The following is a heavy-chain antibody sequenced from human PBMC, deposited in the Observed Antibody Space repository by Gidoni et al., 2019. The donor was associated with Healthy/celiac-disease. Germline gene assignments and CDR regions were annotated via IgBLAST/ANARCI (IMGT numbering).Heavy chain of an antibody. Sequence: QVQLVESGGGVVQPGRSLRLSCAASGFTFSSYGMHWVRQAPGKGLDWVAFRWYDGSNKYYADSVKGRFTISRDNSKNTLYLQMNSLRAEDTAVYYCARDGYLDDYNGMDVWGQGTTVTVSS. CDR3: ARDGYLDDYNGMDV. V-gene: IGHV3-33*01. J-gene: IGHJ6*02. CDR2: RWYDGSNK. CDR1: GFTFSSYG. D-gene: IGHD5-18*01.